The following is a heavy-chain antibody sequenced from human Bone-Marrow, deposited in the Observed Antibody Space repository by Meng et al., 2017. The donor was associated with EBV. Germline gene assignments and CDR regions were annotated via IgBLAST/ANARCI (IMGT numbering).Heavy chain of an antibody. V-gene: IGHV3-74*01. J-gene: IGHJ4*02. CDR1: EFTLRRYW. CDR3: SRDLAGSDDY. D-gene: IGHD1-14*01. CDR2: FNEDGTIT. Sequence: EVQLVESGGALFQPGGSLRLSCAASEFTLRRYWMHWVRQGPGKEPLWVSRFNEDGTITNYADSVKGRFTISRDNAKNTLYLQMNNLRAEDTAVYYCSRDLAGSDDYWGRGTLVTVSS.